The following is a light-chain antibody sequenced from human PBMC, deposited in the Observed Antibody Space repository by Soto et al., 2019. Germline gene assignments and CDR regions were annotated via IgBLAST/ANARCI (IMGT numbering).Light chain of an antibody. Sequence: DIQMTQSPSSLSASVGDRVTITCQASQDISNYLNWYQQKPGKAPKLLIYDASNLETGVPSRFSGSGSGTDFTFTISSLQPEDIATYYCQQYDNLPPSHTFGGGTKVEIK. V-gene: IGKV1-33*01. J-gene: IGKJ4*01. CDR1: QDISNY. CDR3: QQYDNLPPSHT. CDR2: DAS.